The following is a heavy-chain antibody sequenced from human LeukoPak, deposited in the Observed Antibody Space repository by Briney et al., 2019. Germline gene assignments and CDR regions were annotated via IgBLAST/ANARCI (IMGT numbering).Heavy chain of an antibody. CDR3: ARDGVYPLGDY. CDR1: GFTFSSYG. D-gene: IGHD6-6*01. V-gene: IGHV3-33*01. J-gene: IGHJ4*02. CDR2: IWYDGSNK. Sequence: GGSLRLSCAASGFTFSSYGMHRVRQAPGKGLEWVAVIWYDGSNKYYADSVKGRFTISRDNSKNTLYLQMYSLRAEDTAVYYCARDGVYPLGDYWGQGTLVTVSS.